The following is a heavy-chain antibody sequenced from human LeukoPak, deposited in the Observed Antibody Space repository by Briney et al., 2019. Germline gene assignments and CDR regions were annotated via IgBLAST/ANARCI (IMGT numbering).Heavy chain of an antibody. CDR2: IYYSGST. D-gene: IGHD1-26*01. CDR3: ARGDGYGGSYGSDY. Sequence: SETLSLTCTVSGGSFSSGSYYWSWIRQPPGKGLEWIGYIYYSGSTNYNPSLKSRVTISVDTSKNQFSLKLSSVTAADTAVYYCARGDGYGGSYGSDYWGQGTLVTVSS. J-gene: IGHJ4*02. V-gene: IGHV4-61*01. CDR1: GGSFSSGSYY.